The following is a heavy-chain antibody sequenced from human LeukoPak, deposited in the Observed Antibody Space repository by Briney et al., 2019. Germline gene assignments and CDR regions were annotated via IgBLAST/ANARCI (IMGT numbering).Heavy chain of an antibody. V-gene: IGHV4-61*02. CDR3: ARGLGQTYYYYMDV. Sequence: SQTLSLTCTVSGGSISSGSYYWSWIRQPAGKGLEWIGRIYTSGSTNYNPSLKSRVTISVDTSKNQFSLKLSSVTAADTAVYYCARGLGQTYYYYMDVWGKGTTVTVSS. J-gene: IGHJ6*03. CDR2: IYTSGST. D-gene: IGHD5-12*01. CDR1: GGSISSGSYY.